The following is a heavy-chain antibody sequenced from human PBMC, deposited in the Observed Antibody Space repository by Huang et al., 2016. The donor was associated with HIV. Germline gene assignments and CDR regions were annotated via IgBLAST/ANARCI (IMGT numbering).Heavy chain of an antibody. CDR2: FVPEIGET. D-gene: IGHD3-9*01. CDR1: EYTLTELS. V-gene: IGHV1-24*01. CDR3: ATGFDVFFDF. J-gene: IGHJ4*02. Sequence: QVQLVQSRAEVKKPGASVKVSCKVSEYTLTELSIHLVRQPPGKGLEWMGGFVPEIGETIYAQKFQGRVTMTEDTSTETAFMELSGLRPEDTAVYYCATGFDVFFDFWGQGTLVTVSS.